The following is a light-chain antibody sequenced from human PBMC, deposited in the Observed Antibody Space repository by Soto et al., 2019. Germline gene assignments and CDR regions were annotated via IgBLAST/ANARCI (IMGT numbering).Light chain of an antibody. CDR1: QDINNY. Sequence: DIQMTQSPSSLSASVGDRVTLTCRASQDINNYLAWYQVNPGKVPKLLIYAASTLQSGVPSRFSGSGSGTDFTLTISSLQPEDVGSYFCQKYNSAPWTFGQGTNVEI. CDR3: QKYNSAPWT. V-gene: IGKV1-27*01. CDR2: AAS. J-gene: IGKJ1*01.